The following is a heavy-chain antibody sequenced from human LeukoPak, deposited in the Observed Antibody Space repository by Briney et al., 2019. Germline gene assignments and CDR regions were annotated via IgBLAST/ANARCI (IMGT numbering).Heavy chain of an antibody. V-gene: IGHV3-9*03. CDR1: GFTFDDYA. D-gene: IGHD6-19*01. Sequence: GGSLRLSCAASGFTFDDYAMHWVRQAPGKGLEWVSGISWNSGSIGYADSVKGRFTISRDNAKNSLYLQMNSLRAEDMALYYCAKAVAYSSGDRGYFDYWGQGTLVTVSS. CDR3: AKAVAYSSGDRGYFDY. J-gene: IGHJ4*02. CDR2: ISWNSGSI.